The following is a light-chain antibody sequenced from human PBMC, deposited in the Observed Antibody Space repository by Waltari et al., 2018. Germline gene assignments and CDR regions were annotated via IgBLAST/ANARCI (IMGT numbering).Light chain of an antibody. V-gene: IGKV1-33*01. CDR2: GSS. CDR1: QDISNY. Sequence: DIQMTQSPSYLSTSVGDRVTITCQASQDISNYLNWYQQKPGKAPKLLIYGSSNLETGVPSTFSGSGSGTDFTFTISSLQPEDIAIYYCQQYDSLPITFGQGTRLEIK. J-gene: IGKJ5*01. CDR3: QQYDSLPIT.